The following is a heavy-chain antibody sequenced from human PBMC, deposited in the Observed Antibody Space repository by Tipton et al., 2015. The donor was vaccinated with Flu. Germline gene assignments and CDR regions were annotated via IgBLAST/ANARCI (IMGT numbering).Heavy chain of an antibody. J-gene: IGHJ4*02. CDR2: IFHGGST. CDR3: ATYYYGSATQSAFDY. CDR1: GYSISSGYY. D-gene: IGHD3-10*01. Sequence: TLSLTCTVSGYSISSGYYWGWIRQPPGKGLEWIGSIFHGGSTYYNPSLKSRVTISVDTSKNQFSLKLSSVTAADTAVYYCATYYYGSATQSAFDYWGQGTLVTVSS. V-gene: IGHV4-38-2*02.